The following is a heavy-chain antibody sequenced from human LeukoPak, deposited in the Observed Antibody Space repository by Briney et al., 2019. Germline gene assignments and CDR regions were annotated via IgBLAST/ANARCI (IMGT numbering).Heavy chain of an antibody. CDR1: GYTFTNYG. V-gene: IGHV1-18*01. J-gene: IGHJ6*03. CDR2: ISAYNGHT. CDR3: ARGIVVVPAAILGSYYYYYMDV. Sequence: GASVKVSCKASGYTFTNYGISWVRQAPGQGLECMGWISAYNGHTDYAQKFQGRVTITADESTSTAYMELSSLRSEDTAVYYCARGIVVVPAAILGSYYYYYMDVWGKGTTVTVSS. D-gene: IGHD2-2*02.